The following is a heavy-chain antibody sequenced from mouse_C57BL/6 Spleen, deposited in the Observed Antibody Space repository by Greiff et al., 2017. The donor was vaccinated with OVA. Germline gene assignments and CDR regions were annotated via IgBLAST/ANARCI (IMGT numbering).Heavy chain of an antibody. D-gene: IGHD1-1*01. V-gene: IGHV1-59*01. Sequence: VQLQQPGAELVRPGTSVKLSCKASGYTFTSYWMHWVKQRPGQGLEWIGVIDPSDSYTNYNQKFKGKATLTVDTSSSTAYMQLSSLTSEDSAVDYCAKGPTTVVATDYWGQGTSVTVSS. CDR1: GYTFTSYW. J-gene: IGHJ4*01. CDR3: AKGPTTVVATDY. CDR2: IDPSDSYT.